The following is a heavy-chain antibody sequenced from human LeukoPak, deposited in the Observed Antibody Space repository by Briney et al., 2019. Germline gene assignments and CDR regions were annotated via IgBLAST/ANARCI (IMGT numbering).Heavy chain of an antibody. CDR1: GCTFSSFA. D-gene: IGHD6-19*01. CDR2: IIPIFVTP. CDR3: AREGYSNGWYRY. V-gene: IGHV1-69*13. J-gene: IGHJ4*02. Sequence: GASVKVSCTASGCTFSSFAINWVRQAPGQGLEWMGGIIPIFVTPNYAQKFQGRVTITADESTSTAYMELSSLRSEDTAVYYCAREGYSNGWYRYWGQGTLVTVSS.